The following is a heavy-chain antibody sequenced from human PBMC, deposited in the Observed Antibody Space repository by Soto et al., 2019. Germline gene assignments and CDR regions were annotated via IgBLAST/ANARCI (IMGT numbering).Heavy chain of an antibody. V-gene: IGHV4-31*03. CDR1: GGSINSGGYY. CDR2: IYYSGST. Sequence: SETLSLTCTVSGGSINSGGYYWSWIRQHPGKGLEWIGYIYYSGSTYYNPSLKSRVTISVDTSKNQFSLKLSSVTAADTAVYYCARGLKTGKNFDYWGQGTLVTVSS. J-gene: IGHJ4*02. CDR3: ARGLKTGKNFDY. D-gene: IGHD7-27*01.